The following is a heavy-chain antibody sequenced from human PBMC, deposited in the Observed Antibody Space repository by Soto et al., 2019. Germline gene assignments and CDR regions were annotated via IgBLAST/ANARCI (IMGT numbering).Heavy chain of an antibody. CDR3: ARDYGSGSYYKGLDP. V-gene: IGHV3-21*01. D-gene: IGHD3-10*01. Sequence: GGSLRLSCAASGFTFSSYSMNWVRQAPGKGLEWVSSISSSSSYIYYADSVKGRFTISRDNAKNSLYLQMNSLRAEDTAVYYCARDYGSGSYYKGLDPWGQGTLVTVSS. CDR1: GFTFSSYS. J-gene: IGHJ5*02. CDR2: ISSSSSYI.